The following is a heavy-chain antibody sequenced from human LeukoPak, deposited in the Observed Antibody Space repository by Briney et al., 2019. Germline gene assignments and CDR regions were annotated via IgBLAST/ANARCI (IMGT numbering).Heavy chain of an antibody. CDR2: IKQDGGEK. J-gene: IGHJ4*02. Sequence: GGSLRLSCAASGFTFSSSWMTWVRQAPGKGLEWVANIKQDGGEKYYVDSVKGRFTISRDNAKNSLYLQMNSLRADDTAVYYCARDRVLGSSEGFDYWGQGTLVTVSS. D-gene: IGHD6-13*01. CDR3: ARDRVLGSSEGFDY. V-gene: IGHV3-7*01. CDR1: GFTFSSSW.